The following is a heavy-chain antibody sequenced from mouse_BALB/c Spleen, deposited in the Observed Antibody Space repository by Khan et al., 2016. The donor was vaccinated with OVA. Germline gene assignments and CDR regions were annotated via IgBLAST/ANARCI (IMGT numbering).Heavy chain of an antibody. CDR3: ARDYCDSSWYFDD. D-gene: IGHD1-1*01. CDR1: GYSITSGYY. CDR2: IRYDGNN. J-gene: IGHJ1*01. V-gene: IGHV3-6*02. Sequence: EVQLVESGPGLVKPSQSLSLTCSVTGYSITSGYYWNWIRQFPGNKLEWMGYIRYDGNNNYSPSLKNRISITRDTSKNQFFLRLNSVTTEDTATYYCARDYCDSSWYFDDWGAGTTVTVSS.